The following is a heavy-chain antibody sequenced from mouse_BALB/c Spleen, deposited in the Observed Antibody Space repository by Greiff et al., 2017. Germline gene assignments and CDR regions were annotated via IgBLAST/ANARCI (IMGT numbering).Heavy chain of an antibody. CDR3: ARSMVTGRYYAMDY. D-gene: IGHD2-2*01. Sequence: QVQLQQSGPDLVAPSQSLSITCTVSGFSLTSYGVHWVRQPPGKGLEWLVVIWSDGSTTYNSALKSRLSISKDNSKSQVFLKMNSLQTDDTAMYYCARSMVTGRYYAMDYWGQGTSVTVSS. CDR1: GFSLTSYG. V-gene: IGHV2-6-2*01. J-gene: IGHJ4*01. CDR2: IWSDGST.